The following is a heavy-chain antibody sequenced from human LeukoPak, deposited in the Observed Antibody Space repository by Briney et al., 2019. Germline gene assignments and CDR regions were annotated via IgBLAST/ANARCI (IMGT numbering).Heavy chain of an antibody. CDR1: GGSISTSNYY. V-gene: IGHV4-39*07. CDR2: IFYSGST. J-gene: IGHJ4*02. D-gene: IGHD2-21*02. Sequence: SETLSLTCTVSGGSISTSNYYWGWIRQPPGKGLEWIGNIFYSGSTYYSPSLKSRVTISLDTSRNQFSLKLSSVTAADTAVYYCARETHIVVVTAFDYWGQGTLVTVSS. CDR3: ARETHIVVVTAFDY.